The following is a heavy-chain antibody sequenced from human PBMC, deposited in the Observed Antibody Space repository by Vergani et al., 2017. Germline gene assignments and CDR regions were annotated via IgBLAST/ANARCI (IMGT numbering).Heavy chain of an antibody. CDR2: ISYDGSNK. D-gene: IGHD4-11*01. V-gene: IGHV3-30*03. CDR1: GFTFSYYA. J-gene: IGHJ4*02. Sequence: QVQLVESGGGVVQPGRSLRLSCAASGFTFSYYAMHWVRQAPGKGLEWVAVISYDGSNKYYADSVKGRFTISRDNSKNTLYVQMNSLRGEDTAVYYCARAVSGLFDYWGQGTLVTVSS. CDR3: ARAVSGLFDY.